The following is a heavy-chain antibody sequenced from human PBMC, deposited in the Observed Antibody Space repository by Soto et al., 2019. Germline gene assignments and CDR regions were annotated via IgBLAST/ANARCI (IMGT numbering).Heavy chain of an antibody. D-gene: IGHD1-1*01. CDR3: ARDEVWRYNWNGGNRYYYYGMDV. J-gene: IGHJ6*02. CDR2: IIPIFGTA. Sequence: GASVKVSCKASGGTFSSYAISWVRQAPGQGLEWMGGIIPIFGTANYAQKFQGRVTITADESTSTAYMELSSLRSEDTAVHYCARDEVWRYNWNGGNRYYYYGMDVWGQGTTVTVSS. V-gene: IGHV1-69*13. CDR1: GGTFSSYA.